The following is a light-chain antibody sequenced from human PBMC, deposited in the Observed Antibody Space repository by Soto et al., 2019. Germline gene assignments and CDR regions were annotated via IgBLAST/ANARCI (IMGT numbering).Light chain of an antibody. CDR1: QSVSSSY. CDR3: QQYGSSPLYT. CDR2: DAS. V-gene: IGKV3-20*01. Sequence: EIVLTQSPGTLSLSPGERATLSCRTSQSVSSSYLAWYQQKPGQAPRLLIYDASSRATGIPDRFSGSGSGTDFTLTISRLDPEDFAVYYCQQYGSSPLYTFGQGTKLEIK. J-gene: IGKJ2*01.